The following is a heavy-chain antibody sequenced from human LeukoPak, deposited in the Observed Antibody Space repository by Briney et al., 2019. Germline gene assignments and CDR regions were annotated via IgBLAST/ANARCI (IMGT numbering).Heavy chain of an antibody. Sequence: SETLSLTCTVSGGSTGSDYWTWIRQPPGKGLEYIGYIYYTGGTNYNPSLKSRVTISVDTSKNQFSLKLSSVTAADTAVYYCARVGGRLIDYWGQGTLVTVSS. CDR1: GGSTGSDY. V-gene: IGHV4-59*12. CDR3: ARVGGRLIDY. J-gene: IGHJ4*02. D-gene: IGHD2-8*01. CDR2: IYYTGGT.